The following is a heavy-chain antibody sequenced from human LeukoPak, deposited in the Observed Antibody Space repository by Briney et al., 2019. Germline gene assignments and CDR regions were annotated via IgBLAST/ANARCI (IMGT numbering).Heavy chain of an antibody. Sequence: SETLSLTCTVSGGSISSGGYYWSWNRQHPGKGLEWIGYIYYSGSTYYNPSLKSRVTISVDTSKNQFSLKLSSVTAADTAVYYCASKVVDDAFDIWGQGTMVTVSS. CDR1: GGSISSGGYY. CDR3: ASKVVDDAFDI. D-gene: IGHD2-15*01. J-gene: IGHJ3*02. V-gene: IGHV4-31*03. CDR2: IYYSGST.